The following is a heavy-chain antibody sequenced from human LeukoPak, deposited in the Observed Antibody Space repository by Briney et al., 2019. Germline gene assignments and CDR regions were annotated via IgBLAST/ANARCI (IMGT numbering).Heavy chain of an antibody. CDR2: IHDTGST. V-gene: IGHV4-59*11. J-gene: IGHJ4*02. Sequence: ETLSLTCSVSGGSLSSHYWSWIRPPPGKGLELIGHIHDTGSTFYNPSLRGRVTISLDTSNNQFSLKLTSMTAADTAVYYCARFSSGCSTSSCYLTYWGQGTLVTVS. CDR3: ARFSSGCSTSSCYLTY. CDR1: GGSLSSHY. D-gene: IGHD2-2*01.